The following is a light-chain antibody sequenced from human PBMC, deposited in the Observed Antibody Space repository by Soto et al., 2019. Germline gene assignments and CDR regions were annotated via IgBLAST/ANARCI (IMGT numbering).Light chain of an antibody. CDR2: EVS. Sequence: QSALTQPASVSGSPGQSITISCIGTSSDVGSYNLVSWYQQHPGKAPKVLIYEVSERPSGVSNRFSGSKSGNTASLTISGLQAEDEAEYYCCSYTSSSTLVFGGGTQLTVL. CDR1: SSDVGSYNL. CDR3: CSYTSSSTLV. J-gene: IGLJ2*01. V-gene: IGLV2-14*02.